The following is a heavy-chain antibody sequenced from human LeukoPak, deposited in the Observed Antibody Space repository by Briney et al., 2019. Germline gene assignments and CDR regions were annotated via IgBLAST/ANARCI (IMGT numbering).Heavy chain of an antibody. D-gene: IGHD6-6*01. CDR3: ARSRKRILVWSDSDY. J-gene: IGHJ4*02. CDR2: INHSGST. CDR1: GGSFSGYY. V-gene: IGHV4-34*01. Sequence: SETLSLTCAVYGGSFSGYYWSWIRQPPGKGLEWIGEINHSGSTNYNPSLKSRVTISVDTSKNQFSLKLSSVTAADTAVYYCARSRKRILVWSDSDYWGQGTLVTVSS.